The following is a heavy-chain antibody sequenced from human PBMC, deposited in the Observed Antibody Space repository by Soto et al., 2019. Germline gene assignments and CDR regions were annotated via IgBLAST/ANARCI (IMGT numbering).Heavy chain of an antibody. J-gene: IGHJ6*02. D-gene: IGHD2-2*01. CDR2: ISYDVSNK. V-gene: IGHV3-30-3*01. CDR1: GFTFSSYA. Sequence: GGSLRLSCAASGFTFSSYAMHWVRQAPGKGLEWVAVISYDVSNKYYADSVKGRFTISRDNSKNTLYLQMNSLRAEDTAVYYCARDGIPGALNYYYGMDVWGQGTTVTVSS. CDR3: ARDGIPGALNYYYGMDV.